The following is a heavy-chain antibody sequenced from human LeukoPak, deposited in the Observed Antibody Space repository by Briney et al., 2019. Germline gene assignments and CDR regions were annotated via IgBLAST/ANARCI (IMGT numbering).Heavy chain of an antibody. Sequence: GGSLRLSCAASGFTFSSYAMSWVRQAPGKGLEWVSAISGSGGSTYYADSVKGRFTISRDNSKNTLYLQMNSLRAEDTAVYYCARDQGYSSGWYPYWGQGTLVTVSS. CDR1: GFTFSSYA. CDR3: ARDQGYSSGWYPY. CDR2: ISGSGGST. D-gene: IGHD6-19*01. J-gene: IGHJ4*02. V-gene: IGHV3-23*01.